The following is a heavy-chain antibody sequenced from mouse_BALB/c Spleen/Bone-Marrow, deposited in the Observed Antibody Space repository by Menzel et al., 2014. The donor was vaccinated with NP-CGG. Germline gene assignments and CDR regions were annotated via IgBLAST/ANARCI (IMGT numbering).Heavy chain of an antibody. D-gene: IGHD2-1*01. CDR3: ASPYGNYDAMDY. V-gene: IGHV1-87*01. CDR1: GYTFTSYW. J-gene: IGHJ4*01. Sequence: QVQLQQSGAELARPGASVKLSCKASGYTFTSYWMQWVKRRPGQGLEWIGAIYPGDGDTRYTQKFRGKATLTADKSSSTAYMQLSSLTSEDSAVYFCASPYGNYDAMDYWGQGTSVTVSS. CDR2: IYPGDGDT.